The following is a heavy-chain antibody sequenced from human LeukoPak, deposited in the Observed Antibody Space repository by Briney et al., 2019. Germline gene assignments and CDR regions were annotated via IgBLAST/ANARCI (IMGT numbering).Heavy chain of an antibody. D-gene: IGHD2-21*02. CDR1: XXTFTXYY. Sequence: GASVXXXXXXSXXTFTXYYXXXVRQAPGQGLXXXXXINPIGGSTSYAQKFQGRVTMTSDTSTSTVYMELSSLRSEDTAVYYCARQPTYCGGDCYSSWFDPWGQGTLVTVSS. J-gene: IGHJ5*02. CDR2: INPIGGST. CDR3: ARQPTYCGGDCYSSWFDP. V-gene: IGHV1-46*01.